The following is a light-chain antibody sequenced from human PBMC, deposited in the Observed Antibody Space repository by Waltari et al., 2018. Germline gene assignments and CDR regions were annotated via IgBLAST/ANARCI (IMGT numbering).Light chain of an antibody. CDR3: LQHNTYPWT. Sequence: DIQMTQSPSSLSASAGDRVPFTCRASQGIRNDLGWYQQKPGKPPTRLIYTASTLQSGVPSRFSGTGSGTEFTLTISSLQPEDFATYYWLQHNTYPWTFGQGTKVEIK. V-gene: IGKV1-17*01. CDR1: QGIRND. J-gene: IGKJ1*01. CDR2: TAS.